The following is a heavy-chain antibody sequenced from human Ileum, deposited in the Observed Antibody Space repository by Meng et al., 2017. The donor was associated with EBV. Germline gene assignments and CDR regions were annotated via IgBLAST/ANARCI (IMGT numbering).Heavy chain of an antibody. V-gene: IGHV4-4*02. J-gene: IGHJ4*02. Sequence: QGHLQESGPGLVKPSGTLSITVAGSGGSISSSNWWSWVRQPPGKGLEWIGEIYHSGSTNYNPSLKSRVTISVDKSKNQFSLNLSSVTAADTAVYYCARVGQWLPIDYWGQGTLVTVSS. D-gene: IGHD6-19*01. CDR1: GGSISSSNW. CDR3: ARVGQWLPIDY. CDR2: IYHSGST.